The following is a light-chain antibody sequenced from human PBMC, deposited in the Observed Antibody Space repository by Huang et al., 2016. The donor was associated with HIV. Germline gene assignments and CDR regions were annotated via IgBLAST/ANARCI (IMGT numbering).Light chain of an antibody. CDR2: GAA. CDR1: QSVSSN. V-gene: IGKV3-15*01. CDR3: HQYNNWPPWT. Sequence: EIVMTQSPATLSVSPGERATLSCWASQSVSSNLAWYQQKPGQAPRLLLYGAATRATGIPARFSGSGSGTEFTLTISSLQSEDFAVYYCHQYNNWPPWTFGQGTKVEIK. J-gene: IGKJ1*01.